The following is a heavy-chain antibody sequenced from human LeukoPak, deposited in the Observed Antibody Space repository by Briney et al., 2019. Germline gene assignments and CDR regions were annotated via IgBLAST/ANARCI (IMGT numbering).Heavy chain of an antibody. CDR1: GFTLSSYS. D-gene: IGHD6-19*01. J-gene: IGHJ3*02. CDR3: ARYRIAVAGTGAFDI. V-gene: IGHV3-21*01. CDR2: ISSSSSYI. Sequence: PGGSLRLSCAASGFTLSSYSMNWVRQAPGKGLEWVSSISSSSSYIYYADSVKGRFTISRDNAKNSLYLQMNSLRAEDTAVYYCARYRIAVAGTGAFDIWGQGTMVTVSS.